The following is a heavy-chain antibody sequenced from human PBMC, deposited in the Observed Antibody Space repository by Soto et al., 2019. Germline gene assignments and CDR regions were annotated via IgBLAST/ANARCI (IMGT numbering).Heavy chain of an antibody. CDR3: ARDLGSSWYADFDY. CDR2: IYYSGST. CDR1: GGSISSSSYY. Sequence: SETLSLTCTVSGGSISSSSYYWGWIRQPPGKGLEWIGSIYYSGSTYYNPSLKSRVTISVDTSKNQFSLKLSSVTAADTAVYYCARDLGSSWYADFDYWGQGTLVTVSS. V-gene: IGHV4-39*02. D-gene: IGHD6-13*01. J-gene: IGHJ4*02.